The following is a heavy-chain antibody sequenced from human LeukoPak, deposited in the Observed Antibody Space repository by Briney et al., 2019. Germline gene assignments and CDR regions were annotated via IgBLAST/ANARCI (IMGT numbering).Heavy chain of an antibody. CDR2: IRFDGSNK. J-gene: IGHJ4*02. Sequence: PGGSLRLSCAGSGFSFSSYGMHWVRQAPGKGLEWVAFIRFDGSNKYYADSAKGRFTISRDNAKNSLYLQMNSLRAEDTAVYYCARLREIPVFGVVTKSTSYFDYWGQGTLVTVSS. D-gene: IGHD3-3*01. CDR3: ARLREIPVFGVVTKSTSYFDY. V-gene: IGHV3-33*08. CDR1: GFSFSSYG.